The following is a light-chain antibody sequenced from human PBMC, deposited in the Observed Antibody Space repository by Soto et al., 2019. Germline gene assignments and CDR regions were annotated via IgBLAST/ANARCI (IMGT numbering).Light chain of an antibody. CDR3: SSYTSSSTLYV. CDR2: GNI. Sequence: QSVLTQPPSVSGAPGQRVTISCTGSSSNIGAGYDVHWYQQRPGTAPKLLIFGNINRPSGVPDRFSGSKSGTSASLAITGLQAEDEGDYYCSSYTSSSTLYVFGTGTKLTVL. CDR1: SSNIGAGYD. V-gene: IGLV1-40*01. J-gene: IGLJ1*01.